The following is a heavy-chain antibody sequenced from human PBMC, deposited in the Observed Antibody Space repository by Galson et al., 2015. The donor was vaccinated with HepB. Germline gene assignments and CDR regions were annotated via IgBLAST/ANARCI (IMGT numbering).Heavy chain of an antibody. J-gene: IGHJ5*02. V-gene: IGHV1-69*13. D-gene: IGHD3-10*01. Sequence: SVKVSCKASGGTFSSYAISWVRQAPGQGLEWMGGIIPIFGTANYAQKFQGRVTITADESTSTAYMELSSLRSEDTAVYYCAREGGAGSGSYYINWFDPWGQGTLVTVSS. CDR2: IIPIFGTA. CDR1: GGTFSSYA. CDR3: AREGGAGSGSYYINWFDP.